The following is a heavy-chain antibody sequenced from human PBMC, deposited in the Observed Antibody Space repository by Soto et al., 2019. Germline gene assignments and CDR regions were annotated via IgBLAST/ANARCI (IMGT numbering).Heavy chain of an antibody. V-gene: IGHV3-23*01. CDR2: ISSRGGST. J-gene: IGHJ4*02. CDR1: GFTFSSYA. Sequence: PGGSLRLSCAASGFTFSSYAMSWVRQAPGKGLEWVSVISSRGGSTYYADSVKGRFTISRDNSKNTLYLQMNSLRAEDTAVYYSAKDLPDPGYYWGQGTLVTVSS. CDR3: AKDLPDPGYY.